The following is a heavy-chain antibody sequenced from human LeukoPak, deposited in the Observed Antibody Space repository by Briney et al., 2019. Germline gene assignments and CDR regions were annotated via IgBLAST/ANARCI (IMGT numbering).Heavy chain of an antibody. Sequence: ASGKVSCKASGYTFTSYYMHWVRQAPGQGLEGMGIINPSGGSTRYAQKFQGRVTMTRDTSTSTVYMELSSLRPKDTAVYYCARVHHYGDLGAFDYWGQGTLVTVSS. CDR2: INPSGGST. CDR1: GYTFTSYY. D-gene: IGHD4-17*01. CDR3: ARVHHYGDLGAFDY. J-gene: IGHJ4*02. V-gene: IGHV1-46*01.